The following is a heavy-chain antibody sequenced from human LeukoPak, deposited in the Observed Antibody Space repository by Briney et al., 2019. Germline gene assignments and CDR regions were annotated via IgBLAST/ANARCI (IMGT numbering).Heavy chain of an antibody. CDR3: SRVRYDILTGYYLLDY. J-gene: IGHJ4*02. CDR2: IRSKTYGVTT. D-gene: IGHD3-9*01. CDR1: GFTFSSYW. Sequence: GGSLRLSCAASGFTFSSYWMSWVRQAPGKGLEWVGFIRSKTYGVTTEYAASVEGRFTISRDDSKSIAYLQMNSLKTEDTAVYYCSRVRYDILTGYYLLDYWGQGTLVTVSS. V-gene: IGHV3-49*04.